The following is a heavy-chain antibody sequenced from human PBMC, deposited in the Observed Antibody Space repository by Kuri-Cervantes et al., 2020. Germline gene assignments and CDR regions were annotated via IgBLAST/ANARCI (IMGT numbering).Heavy chain of an antibody. D-gene: IGHD1-26*01. CDR2: INHSGST. J-gene: IGHJ6*02. CDR1: GGSCSGYY. V-gene: IGHV4-34*01. Sequence: SETLSLTCAVYGGSCSGYYWSWIRQPPGKGLEWIGEINHSGSTNYNPSLKSRVTISVDASKNQFSLKLSSVTAADTAVYYCARGGIVGATANGAPLHYYYYGMDVWGQRTTVTVSS. CDR3: ARGGIVGATANGAPLHYYYYGMDV.